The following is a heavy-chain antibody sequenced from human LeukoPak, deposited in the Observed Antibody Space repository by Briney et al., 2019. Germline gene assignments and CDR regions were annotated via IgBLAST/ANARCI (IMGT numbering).Heavy chain of an antibody. D-gene: IGHD3-10*01. Sequence: ASVKVSCKASGGTFSSYAISWVRQAPGQGLEWMGGIIPIFGTANYAQKFQGRVTITADESTSTAYMELSSLRSEDTAVYYCARDQPGSKGYYYMDVWGKGTTVTISS. CDR2: IIPIFGTA. CDR1: GGTFSSYA. CDR3: ARDQPGSKGYYYMDV. V-gene: IGHV1-69*01. J-gene: IGHJ6*03.